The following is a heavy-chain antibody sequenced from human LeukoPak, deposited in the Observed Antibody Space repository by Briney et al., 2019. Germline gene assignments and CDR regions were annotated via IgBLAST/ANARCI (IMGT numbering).Heavy chain of an antibody. CDR3: TRDPDYDYVWGSYRYSY. CDR1: GFTFGDYA. CDR2: IRSKAYGGTT. J-gene: IGHJ4*02. V-gene: IGHV3-49*04. Sequence: GGSLRLSCTASGFTFGDYAVSWVRQAPGKGLEWVGFIRSKAYGGTTEYAASVKGRFTISRDDSKSIAYLQMNSLKTEDTAVYYCTRDPDYDYVWGSYRYSYWGQGTLVTVSS. D-gene: IGHD3-16*02.